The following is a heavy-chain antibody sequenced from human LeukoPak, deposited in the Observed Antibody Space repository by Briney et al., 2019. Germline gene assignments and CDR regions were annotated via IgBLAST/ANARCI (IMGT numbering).Heavy chain of an antibody. Sequence: GASVKVSCKASGYTFTSYYMHWVRQAPGQGLEWMGIINPSGGSTSYAQKFQGRVTMTRDTSTSTVYMELSSLRSEDTAVYYCARTGHTTGNYYYGMDVWGQGTTVTVSS. V-gene: IGHV1-46*01. CDR1: GYTFTSYY. CDR2: INPSGGST. J-gene: IGHJ6*02. D-gene: IGHD1-1*01. CDR3: ARTGHTTGNYYYGMDV.